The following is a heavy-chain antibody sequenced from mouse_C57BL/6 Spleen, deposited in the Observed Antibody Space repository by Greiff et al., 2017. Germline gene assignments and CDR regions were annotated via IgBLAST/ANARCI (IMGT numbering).Heavy chain of an antibody. D-gene: IGHD1-1*01. V-gene: IGHV1-82*01. J-gene: IGHJ2*01. CDR2: IYPGDGDT. Sequence: QVQLKQSGPELVKPGASVKISCKASGYAFSSSWMNWVKQRPGKGLEWIGRIYPGDGDTNYNGKFKGKATLTADKSSSTAYMQLSSLTSEDSAVYFCARYQGTTVDYWGQDTTLTVAS. CDR3: ARYQGTTVDY. CDR1: GYAFSSSW.